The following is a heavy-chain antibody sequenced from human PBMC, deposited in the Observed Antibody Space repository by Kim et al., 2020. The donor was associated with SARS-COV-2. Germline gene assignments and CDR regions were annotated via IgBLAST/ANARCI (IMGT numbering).Heavy chain of an antibody. D-gene: IGHD3-9*01. J-gene: IGHJ6*02. CDR2: ISGSGGST. CDR1: GFTFSSYA. V-gene: IGHV3-23*01. CDR3: AKNGTITEYFDWLPNYYYYGMDV. Sequence: GGSLRLSCAASGFTFSSYAMSWVRQAPGKGLEWVSAISGSGGSTYYADSVKGRFTISRDNSKNTLYLQMKSRRAEDTAVYYCAKNGTITEYFDWLPNYYYYGMDVWGQGTTVTVSS.